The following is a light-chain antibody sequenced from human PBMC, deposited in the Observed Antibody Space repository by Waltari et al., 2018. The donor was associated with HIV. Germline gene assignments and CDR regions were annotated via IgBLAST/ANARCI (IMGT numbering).Light chain of an antibody. CDR1: SSNIGSNS. Sequence: SVLTQPPSASGTPGPTVTISCSGSSSNIGSNSVFWYQQLPGAAPKLLIYTDTQRPSGVPDRFSGSKSGTSASLAISGLRSEDEAVYSCATWDDSLNGVLFGGGTNLNVL. V-gene: IGLV1-47*01. CDR3: ATWDDSLNGVL. CDR2: TDT. J-gene: IGLJ2*01.